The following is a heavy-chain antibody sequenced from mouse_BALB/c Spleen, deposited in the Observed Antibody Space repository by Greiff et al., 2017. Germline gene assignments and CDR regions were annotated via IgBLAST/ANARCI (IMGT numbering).Heavy chain of an antibody. J-gene: IGHJ3*01. CDR2: ISSGGSYT. V-gene: IGHV5-6-4*01. D-gene: IGHD2-1*01. Sequence: EVKLVESGGGLVKPGGSLKLSCAASGFTFSSYTMSWVRQTPEKRLEWVATISSGGSYTYYPDSVKGRFTISRDNAKNTLYLQMSSLKSEDTAMYYCARQGGNYAWFAYWGQGTLVTVSA. CDR1: GFTFSSYT. CDR3: ARQGGNYAWFAY.